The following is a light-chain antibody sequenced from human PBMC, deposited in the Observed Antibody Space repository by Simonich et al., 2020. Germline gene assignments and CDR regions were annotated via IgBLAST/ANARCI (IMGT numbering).Light chain of an antibody. J-gene: IGLJ2*01. V-gene: IGLV2-8*01. CDR1: SRDVCGYNY. CDR2: EVS. CDR3: SSYAGSNPL. Sequence: QSALTQPPSASGSPGQSVTISCTGTSRDVCGYNYVSWYQQHPGKAPKLMIYEVSKGPSGVPDRFSGSKSGNTASLTVSGLQAEDEADYYCSSYAGSNPLFGGGTKLTVL.